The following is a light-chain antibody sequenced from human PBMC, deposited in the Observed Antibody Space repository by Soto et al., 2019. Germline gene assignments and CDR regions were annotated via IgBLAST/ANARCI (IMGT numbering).Light chain of an antibody. CDR1: SSDIGSY. J-gene: IGLJ2*01. CDR2: DVS. CDR3: RSYTSYTAV. V-gene: IGLV2-14*03. Sequence: QSALTQPASVSGSPGQSITLSCTGISSDIGSYVSWYQQYPGKAPKLMIYDVSHRPSGVSNRFSGSKSGNTASLTISGLQAEDEADDYCRSYTSYTAVFVGGTKVTVL.